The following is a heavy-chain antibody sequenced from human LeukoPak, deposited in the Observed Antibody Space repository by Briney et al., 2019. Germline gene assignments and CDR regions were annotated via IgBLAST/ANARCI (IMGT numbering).Heavy chain of an antibody. CDR1: GGSISSSNW. J-gene: IGHJ4*02. D-gene: IGHD3-10*01. Sequence: SETLSLTCAVSGGSISSSNWWSWVRHPPGKGLEWIGEIYHSGSTNYNPSPKSRVTISVDKSKNQFSLKLSSVTAADTAVYYCATDRWDGSGSYPFDYWGQGTLVTVSS. CDR3: ATDRWDGSGSYPFDY. CDR2: IYHSGST. V-gene: IGHV4-4*02.